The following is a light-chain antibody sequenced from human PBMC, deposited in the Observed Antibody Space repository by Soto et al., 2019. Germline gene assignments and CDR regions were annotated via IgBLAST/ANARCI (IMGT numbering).Light chain of an antibody. V-gene: IGKV3-20*01. CDR2: GAS. CDR3: QHYGTSGVT. Sequence: EMVLRQSPGTLSLSPGEGATLSCRASQSVSGRYSAWYKHKRGQALRLVIYGASNSAAGIPARFSGTGSDTDVTHIISRLDPDDFAVYYCQHYGTSGVTFDRGTSVDIK. CDR1: QSVSGRY. J-gene: IGKJ4*01.